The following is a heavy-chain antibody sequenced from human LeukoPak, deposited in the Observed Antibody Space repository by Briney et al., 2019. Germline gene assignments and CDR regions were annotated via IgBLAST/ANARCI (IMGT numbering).Heavy chain of an antibody. CDR1: GFTFSSYS. CDR2: ISSSSSYI. Sequence: GGSLRLSCAASGFTFSSYSMNWVRQAPGKGLEWVSSISSSSSYIYYADSVKGRFTISRDNAKNSLYLQMNSLRAEDTAVYYCARDLSYIFVVVPEYGMDVWGKGTTVTVSS. V-gene: IGHV3-21*01. J-gene: IGHJ6*04. D-gene: IGHD2-2*01. CDR3: ARDLSYIFVVVPEYGMDV.